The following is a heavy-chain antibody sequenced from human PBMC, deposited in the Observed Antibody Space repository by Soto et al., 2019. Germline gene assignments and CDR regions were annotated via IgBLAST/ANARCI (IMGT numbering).Heavy chain of an antibody. V-gene: IGHV3-72*01. Sequence: EVHLVESGGGLVQPGGSLRLSCAASGFTFSDHYMDWVRQAPGKGLEWVGRIRRKINGYTTEYAASVKGRFTFSRDDSKNSLYLQMNSLKTEDTAVYYCARDSSGLDSWGQGTLVTVSS. CDR1: GFTFSDHY. J-gene: IGHJ5*01. CDR2: IRRKINGYTT. D-gene: IGHD3-22*01. CDR3: ARDSSGLDS.